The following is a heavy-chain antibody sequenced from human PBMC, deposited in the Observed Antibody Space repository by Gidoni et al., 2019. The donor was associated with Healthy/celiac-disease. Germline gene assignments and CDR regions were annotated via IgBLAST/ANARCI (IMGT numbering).Heavy chain of an antibody. CDR1: GYTFTSDG. V-gene: IGHV1-18*01. Sequence: QVQMVQSGAEVKKPGASVKVSCKASGYTFTSDGISWVRQAPAQGLEWMGWISAYNGNTNYAQKLHGRVTMTTDTSTSTAYMELRSLRSDDTAVYYCARDGIPVGVGANRYFDYWGQGTLVTVSS. J-gene: IGHJ4*02. CDR3: ARDGIPVGVGANRYFDY. CDR2: ISAYNGNT. D-gene: IGHD1-26*01.